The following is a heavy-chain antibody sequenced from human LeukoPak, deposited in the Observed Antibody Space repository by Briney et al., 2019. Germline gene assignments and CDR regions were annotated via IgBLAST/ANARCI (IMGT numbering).Heavy chain of an antibody. V-gene: IGHV4-59*01. CDR3: AGGGGAYYYGSGSYYAPQTNWFDP. CDR1: GGSISSYY. D-gene: IGHD3-10*01. J-gene: IGHJ5*02. Sequence: SETLSLTCTVSGGSISSYYWSWIRQPPGKGLEWIGYIYYSGSTNYNPSLKSRVTISVDPSKNQFSLKLSSVTAADTAVYYCAGGGGAYYYGSGSYYAPQTNWFDPWGQGTLVTVSS. CDR2: IYYSGST.